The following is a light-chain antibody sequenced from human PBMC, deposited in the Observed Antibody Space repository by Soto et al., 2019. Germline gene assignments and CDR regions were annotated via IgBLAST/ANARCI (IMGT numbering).Light chain of an antibody. CDR3: QQYNNWPPV. CDR1: QSVSSN. CDR2: GAS. Sequence: EIVMTQSPATLSVSPGERATLSCRASQSVSSNLAWYQQKPGQAPRLLIYGASTRATGIPARFSGSGSGTEFTLTISSLQSEDFAVYYCQQYNNWPPVFGQGPKLEIK. J-gene: IGKJ2*01. V-gene: IGKV3-15*01.